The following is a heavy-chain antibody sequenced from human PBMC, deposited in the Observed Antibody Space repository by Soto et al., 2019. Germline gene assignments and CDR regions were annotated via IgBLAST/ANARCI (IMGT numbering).Heavy chain of an antibody. CDR3: ARRGSTSFGYYYYYGMDV. V-gene: IGHV5-51*01. Sequence: GESLKISCKGSGYSFTSYWIGWVRQMPGKGLEWMGIIYPGDSDTRYSPSFQGQVTISADKSISTAYLQWSSLKASDTAMYYCARRGSTSFGYYYYYGMDVWGQGTTVTVSS. CDR1: GYSFTSYW. D-gene: IGHD2-2*01. J-gene: IGHJ6*02. CDR2: IYPGDSDT.